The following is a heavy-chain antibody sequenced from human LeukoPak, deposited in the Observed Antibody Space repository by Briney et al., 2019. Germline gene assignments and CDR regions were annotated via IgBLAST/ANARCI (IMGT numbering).Heavy chain of an antibody. D-gene: IGHD6-13*01. J-gene: IGHJ4*02. CDR2: ISSSSSYI. CDR1: GFTFSSYS. CDR3: AKAAVTYSSSRYYFDY. Sequence: GGSLRLSCAASGFTFSSYSMYWVRQAPGKGLEWVSSISSSSSYIYYADSVKGRLTISRDNAKNSLYLQMNSLRAEDTAVYYCAKAAVTYSSSRYYFDYWGQGTLVTVSS. V-gene: IGHV3-21*04.